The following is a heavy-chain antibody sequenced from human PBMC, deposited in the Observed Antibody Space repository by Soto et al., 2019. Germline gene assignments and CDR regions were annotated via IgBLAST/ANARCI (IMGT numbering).Heavy chain of an antibody. CDR3: AKDYGIAVAGTLDY. CDR2: ISGSGGST. V-gene: IGHV3-23*01. Sequence: EVQLLESGGGLVQPGGSLRLSCAASGFTFSSYAMSWVRQAPGKGLEWVSAISGSGGSTYYADSVKGRFTISRDNSKQTLYLQRNSLRAEDTAVYYCAKDYGIAVAGTLDYWGQGTLVTVSS. J-gene: IGHJ4*02. D-gene: IGHD6-19*01. CDR1: GFTFSSYA.